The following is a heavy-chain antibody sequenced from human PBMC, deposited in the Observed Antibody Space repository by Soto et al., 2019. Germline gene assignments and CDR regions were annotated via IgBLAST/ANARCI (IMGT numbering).Heavy chain of an antibody. CDR1: GFTVSSKY. J-gene: IGHJ6*03. CDR2: IQSGGPT. Sequence: GGSLRLSCAASGFTVSSKYMSWVRQAPGKGLEWVSLIQSGGPTYYADSVKGRFTISRDTSENTLHLQMNSLRAEDTAVYYCARVRAQNYDFVPMDVWGKGTTVTVSS. V-gene: IGHV3-66*01. CDR3: ARVRAQNYDFVPMDV. D-gene: IGHD3-3*01.